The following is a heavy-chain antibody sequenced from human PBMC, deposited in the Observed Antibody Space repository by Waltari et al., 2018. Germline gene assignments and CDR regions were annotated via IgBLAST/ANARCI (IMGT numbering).Heavy chain of an antibody. D-gene: IGHD6-19*01. J-gene: IGHJ4*02. V-gene: IGHV4-34*01. Sequence: QVQLQQWGAGLLKPSETLSLTCAVYGGSFSGYYWSWIRQPPGKGLEWIGEINHSGRTNYNPSLTCRVTISLDTSKNQFSLKLGSVTAANTAVYDCARRLNSSGCSRTDYWGQGTLVTVSS. CDR2: INHSGRT. CDR1: GGSFSGYY. CDR3: ARRLNSSGCSRTDY.